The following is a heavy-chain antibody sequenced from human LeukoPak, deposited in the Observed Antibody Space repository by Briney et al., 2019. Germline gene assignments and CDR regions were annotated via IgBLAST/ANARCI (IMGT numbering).Heavy chain of an antibody. CDR1: GYTFTGYY. CDR2: INPNSGDT. J-gene: IGHJ4*02. CDR3: ARRDLRAYSNYDLDY. V-gene: IGHV1-2*02. D-gene: IGHD5-12*01. Sequence: ASVKVSCKASGYTFTGYYIHWVRQAPGQGLGWMAWINPNSGDTNYAQKFQGKITLTRDTSISTAYMELTRLSSDDTAVYYCARRDLRAYSNYDLDYWGQGTLVTVSS.